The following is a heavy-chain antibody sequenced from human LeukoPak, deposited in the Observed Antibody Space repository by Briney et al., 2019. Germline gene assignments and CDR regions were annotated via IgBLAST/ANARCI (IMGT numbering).Heavy chain of an antibody. V-gene: IGHV3-30*18. CDR3: AKSLLVRAPFDY. CDR1: GFTFSSYA. CDR2: ISYDGSNK. J-gene: IGHJ4*02. D-gene: IGHD2-15*01. Sequence: TGGSLRLSCAASGFTFSSYAMHWVRQAPGKGLEWVAVISYDGSNKYYADSVKGRFTISRDNSKNTLYLQMNSLRAEDTAVYYCAKSLLVRAPFDYWGQGTLVTVSS.